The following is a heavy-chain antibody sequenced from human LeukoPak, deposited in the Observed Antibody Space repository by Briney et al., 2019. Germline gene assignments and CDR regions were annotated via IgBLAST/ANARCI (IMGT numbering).Heavy chain of an antibody. CDR2: ISGSGGTT. CDR1: GFTFSSYA. V-gene: IGHV3-23*01. Sequence: PGGSLRLSCAAFGFTFSSYAMSWVRQAPGKGLEWVSAISGSGGTTYYADSVKGRFTISRDNSKNTLYLQMNNLRAEDTAVYYCAKDLQSTNLYYFDYWGQGTLVTVSS. CDR3: AKDLQSTNLYYFDY. J-gene: IGHJ4*02. D-gene: IGHD4-11*01.